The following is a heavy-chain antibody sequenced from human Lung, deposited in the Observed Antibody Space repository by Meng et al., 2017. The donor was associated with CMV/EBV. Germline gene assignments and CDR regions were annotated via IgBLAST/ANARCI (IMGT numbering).Heavy chain of an antibody. CDR3: ARGSNTAMAYFDS. D-gene: IGHD5-18*01. J-gene: IGHJ4*02. V-gene: IGHV4-30-4*01. Sequence: HPQESGPGLVKASPTQSLPCTVTGGSIIGGYSYWSWIRQPPGKGLEWIGCVYYTGGTYDNPSLKSRLSMSVDTSNNQFFLNLTSVTAADTAFYFCARGSNTAMAYFDSWGLGTLVTVSS. CDR1: GGSIIGGYSY. CDR2: VYYTGGT.